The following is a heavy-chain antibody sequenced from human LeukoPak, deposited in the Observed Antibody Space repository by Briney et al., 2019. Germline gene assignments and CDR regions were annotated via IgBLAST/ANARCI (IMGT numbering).Heavy chain of an antibody. CDR2: ISPYNGNT. J-gene: IGHJ4*02. D-gene: IGHD2-2*01. CDR1: GYTFTSYG. Sequence: GASVKVSCKASGYTFTSYGISWVRQAPGQGLEWMGWISPYNGNTDYSQKLQGRVTMTTDTSTSTAYMELRGLRSDDTAVYYCATSNYVVAALGYFDYWGQGTLVTVSS. CDR3: ATSNYVVAALGYFDY. V-gene: IGHV1-18*01.